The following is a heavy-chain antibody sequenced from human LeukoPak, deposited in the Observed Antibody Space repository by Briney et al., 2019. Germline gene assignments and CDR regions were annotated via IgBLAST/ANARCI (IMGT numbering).Heavy chain of an antibody. CDR1: GYIFTSYG. V-gene: IGHV1-18*01. CDR3: ARTPRGLPSFNWFDP. Sequence: ASVKVSCKASGYIFTSYGINWVRQAPGQGLEWVGWISPYNGNTNSAQKLQGRVTMTTDTSTTTAYMELRSLRSDDTAVYYCARTPRGLPSFNWFDPWGQGTLVTVSS. CDR2: ISPYNGNT. J-gene: IGHJ5*02. D-gene: IGHD3-10*01.